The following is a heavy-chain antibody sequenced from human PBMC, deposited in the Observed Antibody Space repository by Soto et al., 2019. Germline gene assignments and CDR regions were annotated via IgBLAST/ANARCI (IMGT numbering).Heavy chain of an antibody. CDR3: ARRPYPWNHHY. CDR1: GFTFSVYS. Sequence: PGRSLRLSCAASGFTFSVYSLNWVRQARGKGLEWVSSISFSGDYIYYADSVKGRFTISRDNARNSLYLQMNGLGVDDTALYFYARRPYPWNHHYSDQGTPVPVSS. D-gene: IGHD1-1*01. J-gene: IGHJ4*02. CDR2: ISFSGDYI. V-gene: IGHV3-21*01.